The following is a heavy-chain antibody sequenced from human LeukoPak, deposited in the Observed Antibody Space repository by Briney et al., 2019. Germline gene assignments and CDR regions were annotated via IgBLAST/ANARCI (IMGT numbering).Heavy chain of an antibody. V-gene: IGHV4-34*01. CDR3: ARGGSNWFDP. J-gene: IGHJ5*02. Sequence: GSLRLSCAASGFTFRSYAMSWIRQPPGKGLEWIGEINHSGSTNYNPSLKSRVTISVDTSKNQFSLKLSSVTAADTAVYYCARGGSNWFDPWGQGTLVTVSS. CDR2: INHSGST. CDR1: GFTFRSYA.